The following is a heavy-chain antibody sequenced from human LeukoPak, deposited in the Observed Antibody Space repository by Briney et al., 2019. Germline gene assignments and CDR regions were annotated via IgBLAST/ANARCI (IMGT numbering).Heavy chain of an antibody. D-gene: IGHD6-6*01. CDR1: GFSFSSYG. V-gene: IGHV3-30*18. CDR3: AKEETIVSSYWYFDL. Sequence: GGSLRLSCAASGFSFSSYGIHWVRQAPGKGLEWVAVISYDEITKHHADSVKGRFTISRDNSKNTLYLQMNSLRDEDTAVYYCAKEETIVSSYWYFDLWGRGTLVTVSS. CDR2: ISYDEITK. J-gene: IGHJ2*01.